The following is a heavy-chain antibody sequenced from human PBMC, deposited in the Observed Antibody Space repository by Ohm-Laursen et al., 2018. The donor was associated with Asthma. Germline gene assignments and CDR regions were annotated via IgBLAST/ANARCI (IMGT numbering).Heavy chain of an antibody. CDR1: GYTFSSYD. V-gene: IGHV1-69*10. J-gene: IGHJ6*02. CDR3: ARAVVVPAARSYYYGMDV. Sequence: SVTASCNASGYTFSSYDISWVRQAPGQGLGWMGGIIPIFRIANHAQKFQGRVTITADKSTSTAYMELSSLRSEDTAVYYCARAVVVPAARSYYYGMDVWGQGTAVTVSS. CDR2: IIPIFRIA. D-gene: IGHD2-2*01.